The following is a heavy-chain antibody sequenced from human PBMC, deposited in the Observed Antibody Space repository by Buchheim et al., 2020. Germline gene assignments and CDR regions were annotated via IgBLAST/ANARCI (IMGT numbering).Heavy chain of an antibody. J-gene: IGHJ4*02. V-gene: IGHV3-23*01. CDR3: AKDTSYCGGDCYATYFDY. D-gene: IGHD2-21*02. Sequence: EVQLLESGGGLVQPGGSLRLSCAASGFTFSSSAMSWVRQAPGKGLEWVSAISGSGGSTYYADSVKGRFTIPRDNSKNTLYLQMNSLRAEDTAVYYCAKDTSYCGGDCYATYFDYWGQGTL. CDR2: ISGSGGST. CDR1: GFTFSSSA.